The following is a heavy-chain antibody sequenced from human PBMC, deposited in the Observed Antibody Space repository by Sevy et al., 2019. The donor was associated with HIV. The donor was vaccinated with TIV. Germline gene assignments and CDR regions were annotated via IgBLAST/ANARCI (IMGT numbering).Heavy chain of an antibody. Sequence: SETLSLTCTVSGSSISGFSWSWIRQLPGKGLEWIGYFYNSGRTNYNPSLKSRVTISVDTSKNQFSLKLNSVTAADTAVYYCARAHTSGWFHYWGQGTLVTVSS. CDR3: ARAHTSGWFHY. V-gene: IGHV4-59*08. CDR2: FYNSGRT. J-gene: IGHJ4*02. D-gene: IGHD6-19*01. CDR1: GSSISGFS.